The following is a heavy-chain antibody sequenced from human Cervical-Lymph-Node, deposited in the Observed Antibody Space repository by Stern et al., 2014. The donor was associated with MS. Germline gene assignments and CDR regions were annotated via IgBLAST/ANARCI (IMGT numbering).Heavy chain of an antibody. J-gene: IGHJ4*02. CDR3: AKLAAAYRLVYYFDY. Sequence: EVQLVESGGGLVQPGRSLRLSCAASGFTFEDYAMHWVRQAPGKGLEWVSGISWNSGSIGYADSVRGRFTISRDNAKNSLYLQMNSLRAEDTALYYCAKLAAAYRLVYYFDYWGQGTLVTVSS. CDR1: GFTFEDYA. V-gene: IGHV3-9*01. D-gene: IGHD5-18*01. CDR2: ISWNSGSI.